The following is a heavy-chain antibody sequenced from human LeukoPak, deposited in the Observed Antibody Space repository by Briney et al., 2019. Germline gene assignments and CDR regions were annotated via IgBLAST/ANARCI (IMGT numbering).Heavy chain of an antibody. CDR3: AKDRKWELDY. J-gene: IGHJ4*02. CDR1: GFTFSSFV. V-gene: IGHV3-23*01. CDR2: ISGSGGGT. D-gene: IGHD1-26*01. Sequence: GGSLRLSCAASGFTFSSFVMSWVRQAPGKGLERVSGISGSGGGTLYADSVKGRFTISRDNSKNTLYLQMNSLRAEDTAVYYCAKDRKWELDYWGQGTLVTVSS.